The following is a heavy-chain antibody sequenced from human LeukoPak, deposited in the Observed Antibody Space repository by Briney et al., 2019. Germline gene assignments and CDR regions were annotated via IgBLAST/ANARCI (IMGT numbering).Heavy chain of an antibody. CDR3: ARDRPPRRTASPDY. V-gene: IGHV3-11*06. J-gene: IGHJ4*02. CDR1: GFTITDQY. CDR2: ISGSSRYI. Sequence: GGSLRLSCVVSGFTITDQYMGWIRQAPGKGLQWVSYISGSSRYINYADSVKGRFTISRDNAKNSLYLQMNSLRAEDTAVYYCARDRPPRRTASPDYWGQGTLVTVSS. D-gene: IGHD2-21*02.